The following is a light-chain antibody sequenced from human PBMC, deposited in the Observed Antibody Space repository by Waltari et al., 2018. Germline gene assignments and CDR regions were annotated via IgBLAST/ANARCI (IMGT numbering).Light chain of an antibody. V-gene: IGKV3-15*01. CDR1: QSVSNN. Sequence: ETVMTQSPATLSVSPGERATLSCRASQSVSNNLAWYQQKPGQAPRLLIYGASTRATGIPARFSGSGSGTEFTLTISSLQSEDFAVYYCQQYNNWPRTFGQGTKLEI. CDR3: QQYNNWPRT. J-gene: IGKJ2*01. CDR2: GAS.